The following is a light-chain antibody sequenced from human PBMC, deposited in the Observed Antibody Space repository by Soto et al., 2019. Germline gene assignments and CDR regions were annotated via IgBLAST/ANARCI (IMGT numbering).Light chain of an antibody. CDR2: DVT. V-gene: IGLV2-14*01. Sequence: QSALTQPASVSGSPGQSSTISCSGTSSDVGFYNYVSWYQQHPGKAPKLMIYDVTNRPSGVSNRFSGSKSGNTASLTISGLQAEDEADYFCSSNTRSSTLIFGTGTKLTVL. CDR1: SSDVGFYNY. CDR3: SSNTRSSTLI. J-gene: IGLJ1*01.